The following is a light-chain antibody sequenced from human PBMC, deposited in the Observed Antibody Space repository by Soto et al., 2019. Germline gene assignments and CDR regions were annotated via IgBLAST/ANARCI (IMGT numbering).Light chain of an antibody. Sequence: DIQLAWSPSSLSASVVDRVTISWRASQSISSYLNWYQQKPGKAPKLLIYAASSLQSGVPSRFSGSGSGTDFTLTISSLQPEDFATYYCQQSYSTPQTFGQGTKVDI. CDR2: AAS. CDR3: QQSYSTPQT. CDR1: QSISSY. J-gene: IGKJ1*01. V-gene: IGKV1-39*01.